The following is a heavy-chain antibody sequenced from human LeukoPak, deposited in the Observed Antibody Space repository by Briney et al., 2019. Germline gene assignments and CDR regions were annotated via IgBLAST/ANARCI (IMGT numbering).Heavy chain of an antibody. CDR3: AKDHAGTGRAFEY. D-gene: IGHD1-1*01. Sequence: GEPLKISCATSGFTFRTSGVHWVRQAPGKGLEWVALMSSDGIKTYYADSVKGRFTVSRDSSKDILYLQMNSLRVDDTAIYYCAKDHAGTGRAFEYWGQGTRVTVSS. V-gene: IGHV3-30*18. CDR2: MSSDGIKT. J-gene: IGHJ4*02. CDR1: GFTFRTSG.